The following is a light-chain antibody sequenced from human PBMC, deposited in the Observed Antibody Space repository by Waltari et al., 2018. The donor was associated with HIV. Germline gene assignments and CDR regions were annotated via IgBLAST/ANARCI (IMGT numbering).Light chain of an antibody. CDR2: GAS. V-gene: IGKV3-15*01. Sequence: LTQSPATLSVSPGERVTLSCRASQSLTANLAWYQQRPGQAPRLLIYGASSRATDIPARFTGSGSGTDYTLTISSVQSEDSAGYYCQQNIHWPPYTFGQGTKL. CDR1: QSLTAN. J-gene: IGKJ2*01. CDR3: QQNIHWPPYT.